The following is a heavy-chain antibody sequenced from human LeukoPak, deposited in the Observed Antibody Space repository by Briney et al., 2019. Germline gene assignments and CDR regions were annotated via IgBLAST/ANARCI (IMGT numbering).Heavy chain of an antibody. V-gene: IGHV1-18*01. CDR1: GYTFTSYG. Sequence: ASVKVSCKASGYTFTSYGISWVRQAPGQGLEWMGWISAYNGNTNYAQKLQGRVTMTTDTSTSTAYMELRSLRSDDTAVCYCARVTDYDILTGYYRGGPANRYHFDYWGQGTLVTVSS. CDR3: ARVTDYDILTGYYRGGPANRYHFDY. CDR2: ISAYNGNT. J-gene: IGHJ4*02. D-gene: IGHD3-9*01.